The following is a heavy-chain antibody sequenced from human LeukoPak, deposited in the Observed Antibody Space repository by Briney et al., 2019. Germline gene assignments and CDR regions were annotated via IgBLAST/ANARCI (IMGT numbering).Heavy chain of an antibody. D-gene: IGHD6-19*01. CDR3: ARDWAWSSGWYLDEDY. CDR2: ISSISSYI. Sequence: PGGSMRLASAAYGFTFSSYSMNWVRQAPGEVLEWVSSISSISSYIYYAESVNGRFTISRDNAKNALYLQMNSLRAEDTAVYYCARDWAWSSGWYLDEDYWGQGTLVTVSS. J-gene: IGHJ4*02. V-gene: IGHV3-21*01. CDR1: GFTFSSYS.